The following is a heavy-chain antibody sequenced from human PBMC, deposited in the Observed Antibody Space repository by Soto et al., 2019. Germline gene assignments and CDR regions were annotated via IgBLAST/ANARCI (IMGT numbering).Heavy chain of an antibody. CDR3: AKDLAPIGTPCFDC. J-gene: IGHJ4*02. CDR1: GFTFVNYA. V-gene: IGHV3-23*01. CDR2: ISGSDYST. D-gene: IGHD6-13*01. Sequence: GGSLRLSCAASGFTFVNYAMSWVRQAPGKGLEWVSGISGSDYSTYYADSVKGRFTISRDNSKNALYLQMYSLRAEDTAVYYCAKDLAPIGTPCFDCWGQGTLVTVSS.